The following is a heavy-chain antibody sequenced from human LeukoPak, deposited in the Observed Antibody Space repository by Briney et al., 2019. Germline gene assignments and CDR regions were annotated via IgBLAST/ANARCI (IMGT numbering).Heavy chain of an antibody. CDR3: ARQVKTSVTNEGAFDI. CDR2: IYYSGST. J-gene: IGHJ3*02. V-gene: IGHV4-39*01. D-gene: IGHD4-17*01. Sequence: SETLSLTCTVSGGSISSSSYYWGWIRQPPGKGLEWIGSIYYSGSTYYNPSLKGRVTISVDTSKNQFALKLSSVTAADTALYYSARQVKTSVTNEGAFDIWGQWTMVTVSS. CDR1: GGSISSSSYY.